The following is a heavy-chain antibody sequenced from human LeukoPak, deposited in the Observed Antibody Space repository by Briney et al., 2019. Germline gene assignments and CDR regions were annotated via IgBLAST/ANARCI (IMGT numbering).Heavy chain of an antibody. CDR1: GFTVSNNY. D-gene: IGHD2-2*01. J-gene: IGHJ4*02. CDR2: IYSGGST. CDR3: ARGGSSILLDY. V-gene: IGHV3-53*01. Sequence: QAGGSLRLSCAASGFTVSNNYMTWVRQAPGKGLEWVSVIYSGGSTYYADSVKGRFTISRDNSKNTVYLQMNSLRAEDTAMYYCARGGSSILLDYWGQGTLVAVSS.